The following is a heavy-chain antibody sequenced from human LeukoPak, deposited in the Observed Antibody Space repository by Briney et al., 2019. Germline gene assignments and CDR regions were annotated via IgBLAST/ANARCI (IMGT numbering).Heavy chain of an antibody. Sequence: GGSLRLSCSTSGLRFSRYSFNWVRQAPGKGLEWVAYISTTSETIYYGDSVKGRFNISRDNARNLLYLQMKNLRAEDTAVYFCVHDSGDFACWGQGTLVTVSS. CDR2: ISTTSETI. CDR1: GLRFSRYS. J-gene: IGHJ4*02. D-gene: IGHD3-22*01. V-gene: IGHV3-48*04. CDR3: VHDSGDFAC.